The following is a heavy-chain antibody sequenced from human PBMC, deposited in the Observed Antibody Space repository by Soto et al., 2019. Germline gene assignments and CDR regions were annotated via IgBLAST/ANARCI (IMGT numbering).Heavy chain of an antibody. CDR2: IYYSGST. CDR1: GGSISSSSYY. D-gene: IGHD2-15*01. CDR3: ARRVCSGGSCYYFDY. V-gene: IGHV4-39*01. Sequence: QLQLQESGPGLVKPSETLSLTCTVSGGSISSSSYYWGWIRQPPGKGLEWIGSIYYSGSTYYNPSLKSRVTISVDTSKNQFSLKLSSVTAADTAVYYCARRVCSGGSCYYFDYWGQGTLVTVSS. J-gene: IGHJ4*02.